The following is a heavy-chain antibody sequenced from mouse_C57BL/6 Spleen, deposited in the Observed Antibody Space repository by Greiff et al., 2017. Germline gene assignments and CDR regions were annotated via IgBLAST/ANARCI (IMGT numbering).Heavy chain of an antibody. V-gene: IGHV1-26*01. J-gene: IGHJ3*01. CDR3: AIDGYDVEAY. Sequence: VVEPGASVKISCKASGYTFTDYYMNWVKQSHGKSLEWIGDINPNNGGTSYNQKFKGKATLTVDKSSSTAYMALRSLTSEDAAVYYCAIDGYDVEAYWGQGTLVTVSA. CDR1: GYTFTDYY. D-gene: IGHD2-2*01. CDR2: INPNNGGT.